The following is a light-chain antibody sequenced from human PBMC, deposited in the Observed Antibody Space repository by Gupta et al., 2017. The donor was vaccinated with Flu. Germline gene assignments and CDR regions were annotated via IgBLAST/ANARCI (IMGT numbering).Light chain of an antibody. CDR3: HQHSNWPLT. V-gene: IGKV3-11*01. Sequence: GESATLSCRASQNVNLFLAWYQHKPGQAPRLLIYDASNRATGIPARFSGSGSGTHFTLTISSLEPEDFAVYYCHQHSNWPLTFGGGTAVEIK. J-gene: IGKJ4*01. CDR2: DAS. CDR1: QNVNLF.